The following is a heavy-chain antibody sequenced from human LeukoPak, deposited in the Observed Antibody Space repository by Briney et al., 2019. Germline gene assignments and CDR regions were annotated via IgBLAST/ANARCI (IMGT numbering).Heavy chain of an antibody. D-gene: IGHD6-19*01. CDR1: GFTFSSYA. J-gene: IGHJ4*02. CDR3: TTGYSSGWYNEGNY. CDR2: ISGSGGST. V-gene: IGHV3-23*01. Sequence: GGSLRLSCAASGFTFSSYAMSWVRQAPGKGLEWVSAISGSGGSTYYADSVKGRFTISRDNAKNSLYLQMNTLRAEHTALYYCTTGYSSGWYNEGNYWGQGTLVTVSS.